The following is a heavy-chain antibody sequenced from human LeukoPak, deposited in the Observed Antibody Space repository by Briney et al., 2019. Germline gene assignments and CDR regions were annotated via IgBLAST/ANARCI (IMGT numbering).Heavy chain of an antibody. V-gene: IGHV3-7*01. J-gene: IGHJ4*02. CDR2: IKRDGSEK. Sequence: HPGGSLRLSCAASGFIFTSYFMSWVRQAPGKGLEWVASIKRDGSEKYYVDSVRGRFTISRDNTMNSLYLQMSSLRAEDTAVYYCATDRGWRTSGYYLYYFEYWGQGTLVTYSS. CDR1: GFIFTSYF. CDR3: ATDRGWRTSGYYLYYFEY. D-gene: IGHD3-3*01.